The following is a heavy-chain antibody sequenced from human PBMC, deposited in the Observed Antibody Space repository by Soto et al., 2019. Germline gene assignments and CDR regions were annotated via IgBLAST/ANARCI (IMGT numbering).Heavy chain of an antibody. J-gene: IGHJ4*02. CDR2: ITAYNGNT. CDR1: GYTFTSYG. D-gene: IGHD3-22*01. Sequence: ASVKVSCKASGYTFTSYGISWVRQAPGQGLEWMGWITAYNGNTNYAQKFQGRVTMTRDTSTSTVYMELSSLRSEDTAVYYCARDYDRSGYPRYYFDYWGQGTLVTVS. CDR3: ARDYDRSGYPRYYFDY. V-gene: IGHV1-18*01.